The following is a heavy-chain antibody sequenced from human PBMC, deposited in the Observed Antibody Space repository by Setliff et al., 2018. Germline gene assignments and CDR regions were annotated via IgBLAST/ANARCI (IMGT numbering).Heavy chain of an antibody. Sequence: ASVKVSCKASGYTFTGYYMHWVRQAPGQGLEWMGRINPNSGGTNYAQKFQGRVTMTRDTSISIAYMELSRLRSDDTAVYYCAREEVGRYSSGWYISSDNWFDPWGQGTLVTVSS. CDR3: AREEVGRYSSGWYISSDNWFDP. CDR1: GYTFTGYY. CDR2: INPNSGGT. D-gene: IGHD6-19*01. J-gene: IGHJ5*02. V-gene: IGHV1-2*06.